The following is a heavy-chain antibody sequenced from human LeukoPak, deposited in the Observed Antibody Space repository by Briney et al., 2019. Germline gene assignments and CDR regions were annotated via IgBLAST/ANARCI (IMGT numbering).Heavy chain of an antibody. CDR2: ISSSSSYI. Sequence: GGSLRLSCAASGFTFSSYSMNWVRQAPGKGLEWVSSISSSSSYIYCADSVKGRFTISRDNAKNSLYLQMNSLRAEDTAVYYCARMETGTMGAFDIWGQGTMVTVSS. D-gene: IGHD1-1*01. CDR1: GFTFSSYS. CDR3: ARMETGTMGAFDI. J-gene: IGHJ3*02. V-gene: IGHV3-21*01.